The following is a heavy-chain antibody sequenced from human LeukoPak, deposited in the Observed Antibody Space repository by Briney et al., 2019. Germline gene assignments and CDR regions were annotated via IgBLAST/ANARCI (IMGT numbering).Heavy chain of an antibody. Sequence: MASETLSLTCTVSGGSISSYYWSWIRQPAGKGLEWIGRIYTSGSTNYNPSLKSRVTMSVDTSKNQFSLKLSSVTAADTAVYYCARVSYKRITIFGVVNYYYYMDVWGKGTTVTVYS. CDR2: IYTSGST. CDR1: GGSISSYY. D-gene: IGHD3-3*01. CDR3: ARVSYKRITIFGVVNYYYYMDV. V-gene: IGHV4-4*07. J-gene: IGHJ6*03.